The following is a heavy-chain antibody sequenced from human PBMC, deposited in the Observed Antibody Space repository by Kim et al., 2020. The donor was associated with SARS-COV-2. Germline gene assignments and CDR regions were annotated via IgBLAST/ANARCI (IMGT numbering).Heavy chain of an antibody. J-gene: IGHJ4*02. CDR1: GFTFSSYS. V-gene: IGHV3-21*01. D-gene: IGHD3-22*01. Sequence: GGSLRLSCAASGFTFSSYSMNWVRQAPGKGLEWVSSISSSSSYIYYADSVKGRFTISRDNAKNSLYLQMNSLRAEDTAVYYCARDWTPYYYDSSGYYYKPDYFDYWGQGTLVTVSS. CDR3: ARDWTPYYYDSSGYYYKPDYFDY. CDR2: ISSSSSYI.